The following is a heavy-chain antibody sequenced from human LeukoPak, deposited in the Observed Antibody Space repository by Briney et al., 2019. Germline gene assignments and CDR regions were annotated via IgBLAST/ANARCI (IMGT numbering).Heavy chain of an antibody. CDR1: GYSFTSYW. J-gene: IGHJ4*02. V-gene: IGHV5-51*01. CDR2: IYPGDSDT. Sequence: GESLKISCKGSGYSFTSYWIGWVRQMPGKGLEWMGMIYPGDSDTRHSPSFQGQVTISADKSISTAYLQWSTLEAADTAMYYCARQKYSCSSAVDYWGQGTLVSVSS. CDR3: ARQKYSCSSAVDY. D-gene: IGHD6-6*01.